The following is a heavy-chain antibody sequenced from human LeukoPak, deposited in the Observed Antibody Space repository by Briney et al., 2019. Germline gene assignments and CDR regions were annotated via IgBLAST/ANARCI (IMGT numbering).Heavy chain of an antibody. CDR1: GFTVSSSY. CDR3: ARAYNSGSGTN. V-gene: IGHV3-53*01. D-gene: IGHD3-10*01. CDR2: IYSSGST. J-gene: IGHJ4*02. Sequence: GGSLRLSCAASGFTVSSSYMTWVRQAPGKGLEWVSVIYSSGSTYYADSVKGGFTISRDNSKNTLYLQMNSLRDEDTAVYYCARAYNSGSGTNWVQGTLVTVSS.